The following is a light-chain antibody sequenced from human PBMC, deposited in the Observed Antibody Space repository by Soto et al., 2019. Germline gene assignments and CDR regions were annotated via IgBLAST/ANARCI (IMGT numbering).Light chain of an antibody. CDR1: QSISSW. CDR3: QQYSNYFRT. CDR2: KAS. Sequence: DVQMTQSPSTLSGSVGDRVTITCGASQSISSWLAWYQQKLGKAPKLLIYKASSLESGVPSTFSGSGSGTEFTLTISSLQPDDSATYYCQQYSNYFRTFGQGTKLEIK. V-gene: IGKV1-5*03. J-gene: IGKJ2*02.